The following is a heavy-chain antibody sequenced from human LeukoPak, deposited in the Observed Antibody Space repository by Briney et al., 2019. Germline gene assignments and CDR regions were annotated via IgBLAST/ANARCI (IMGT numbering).Heavy chain of an antibody. CDR3: AREGDDIAESG. V-gene: IGHV4-39*07. J-gene: IGHJ4*02. D-gene: IGHD6-13*01. CDR1: GGSISSNSYY. CDR2: IYYNGNT. Sequence: SETLSLTCTVSGGSISSNSYYWGWIRQPPGKGLEWIGSIYYNGNTYYNPSLKSRVTISVDTSKKQFSLKLSSVIAADTAVYYCAREGDDIAESGWGQGTLVTVSS.